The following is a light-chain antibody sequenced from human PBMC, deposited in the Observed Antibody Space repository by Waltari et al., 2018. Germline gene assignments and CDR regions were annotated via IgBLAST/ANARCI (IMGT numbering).Light chain of an antibody. CDR2: KAS. Sequence: DIQITHSPSTLSASVGDRLTITCRASQSISSWLAWYQQKPGKAPKLLIYKASSLESGVPSRFSGSGSGTEFTLTSSSLQPDDFATYYCQQYNSYRTFGQGTKVEIK. CDR1: QSISSW. CDR3: QQYNSYRT. J-gene: IGKJ1*01. V-gene: IGKV1-5*03.